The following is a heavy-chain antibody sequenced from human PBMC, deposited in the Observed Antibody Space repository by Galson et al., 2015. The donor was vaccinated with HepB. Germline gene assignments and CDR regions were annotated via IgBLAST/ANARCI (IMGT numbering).Heavy chain of an antibody. D-gene: IGHD3-10*01. CDR1: GYTFTSYG. J-gene: IGHJ6*02. CDR2: ISAYNGNT. V-gene: IGHV1-18*04. Sequence: SVKVSCKASGYTFTSYGISWVRQAPGQGLEWMEWISAYNGNTNYAQKLQGRVTMTADTYTSTAYMELRSLRSDDTAVYYCARESRNTGYYYYGMEVWGQGTTVTVSS. CDR3: ARESRNTGYYYYGMEV.